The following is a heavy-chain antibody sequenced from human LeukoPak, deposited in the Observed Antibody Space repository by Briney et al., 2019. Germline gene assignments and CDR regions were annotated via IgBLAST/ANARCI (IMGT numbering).Heavy chain of an antibody. CDR2: ISGSGGST. CDR3: AKEHYDFWSGSFYYYYGMDV. D-gene: IGHD3-3*01. Sequence: GGSLRLSCAASGFTFSSCAMSWVRQAPGKGLEWVSAISGSGGSTYYADSVKGRFTISRDNSKNTLYLQMNSLRAEDTAVYYCAKEHYDFWSGSFYYYYGMDVWGQGTTVTVSS. V-gene: IGHV3-23*01. J-gene: IGHJ6*02. CDR1: GFTFSSCA.